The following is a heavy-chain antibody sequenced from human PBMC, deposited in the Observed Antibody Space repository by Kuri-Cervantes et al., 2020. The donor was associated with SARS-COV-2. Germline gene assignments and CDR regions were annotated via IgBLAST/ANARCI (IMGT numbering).Heavy chain of an antibody. CDR1: GYTFTSYG. J-gene: IGHJ4*02. CDR3: ARAPPGAADRPLDY. CDR2: ICAYNGNT. Sequence: AAPKLFCKAFGYTFTSYGNSWVRQAPGQGLEWMGWICAYNGNTNYAQKLQGRVTMTTDTSKSTAYMEERSLRPEDTAMYYCARAPPGAADRPLDYWGQGTLVTVSS. V-gene: IGHV1-18*01. D-gene: IGHD6-13*01.